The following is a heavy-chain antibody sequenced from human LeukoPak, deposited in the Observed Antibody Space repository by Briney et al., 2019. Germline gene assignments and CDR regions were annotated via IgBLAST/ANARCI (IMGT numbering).Heavy chain of an antibody. CDR3: ARPYYDSSGYRFDY. CDR1: GFTFTSYS. D-gene: IGHD3-22*01. CDR2: ISFDGSDK. J-gene: IGHJ4*02. V-gene: IGHV3-30-3*01. Sequence: GGSLRLSCAASGFTFTSYSMNWVRQAPGKGLEWVAVISFDGSDKYIADSVKGRFTIYRDNSKNTLYLEMNSLRAEDTAMYYCARPYYDSSGYRFDYWGQGTLVTVSS.